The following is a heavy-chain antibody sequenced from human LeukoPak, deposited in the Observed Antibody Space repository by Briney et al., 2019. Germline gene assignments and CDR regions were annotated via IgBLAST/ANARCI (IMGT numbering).Heavy chain of an antibody. D-gene: IGHD3-10*01. J-gene: IGHJ4*02. CDR2: INPNSGGT. CDR3: ARDRYGSGTFYFDY. CDR1: GYTFTGYY. Sequence: GASVKVSCKASGYTFTGYYMHWVRQAPGQGLEWMGLINPNSGGTNYAQKFQGRVTMTRDTSISTAYMELSRLRSDDTAVYYCARDRYGSGTFYFDYWGPGTLVTVSS. V-gene: IGHV1-2*06.